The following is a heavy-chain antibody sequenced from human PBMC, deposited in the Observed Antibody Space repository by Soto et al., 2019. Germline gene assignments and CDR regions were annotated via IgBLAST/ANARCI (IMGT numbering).Heavy chain of an antibody. V-gene: IGHV4-38-2*02. CDR1: GYLISSGYY. Sequence: KTSETLSLTCSVSGYLISSGYYWGWVRQTPGKGLEWLGSIDYSGKTYKNPSLKSRVSASVDLSQNQFSLNLRSVTAADTAVYFCARDLISRYDSYYFDYWGQGTLVTVSS. D-gene: IGHD3-22*01. CDR2: IDYSGKT. CDR3: ARDLISRYDSYYFDY. J-gene: IGHJ4*02.